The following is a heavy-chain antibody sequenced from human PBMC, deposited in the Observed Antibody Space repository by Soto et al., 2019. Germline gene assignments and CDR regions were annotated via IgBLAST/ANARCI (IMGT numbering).Heavy chain of an antibody. CDR1: GGTFSSYA. CDR3: ARGLGYCSSTSCYDAFDI. V-gene: IGHV1-69*13. Sequence: ASVKVSCKASGGTFSSYAISWVRQAPGQGLEWMGGIIPIFGTANYAQKFQDRVTITADESTSTAYMELSSLRSEDTAVYYCARGLGYCSSTSCYDAFDIWGQGTMVTVSS. D-gene: IGHD2-2*01. CDR2: IIPIFGTA. J-gene: IGHJ3*02.